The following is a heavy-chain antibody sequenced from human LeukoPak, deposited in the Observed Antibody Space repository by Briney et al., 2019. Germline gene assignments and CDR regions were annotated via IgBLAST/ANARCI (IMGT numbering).Heavy chain of an antibody. Sequence: PSETLSLTCAVYGGSFSGYYWSWIRQPPGKGLEWIGSIYHSGSTYYNPSLKSRVTISVDTSKNQFSLKLSSVTAADTAVYYCARDADSSSWYRIYWGQGTLVTVSS. V-gene: IGHV4-34*01. D-gene: IGHD6-13*01. CDR2: IYHSGST. CDR1: GGSFSGYY. J-gene: IGHJ4*02. CDR3: ARDADSSSWYRIY.